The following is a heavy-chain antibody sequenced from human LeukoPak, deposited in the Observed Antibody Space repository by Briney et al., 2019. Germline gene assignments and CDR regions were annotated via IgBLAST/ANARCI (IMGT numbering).Heavy chain of an antibody. Sequence: SETLSLTCAVYGGSFSGYYWIWLRQPPGKGLEWIGYIYYSGSTNYNPSLKSRVTISVDTSKNQFSLKLTSVTAADTAVYYCARRGGSGRSFDYWGQGALVTVSS. CDR3: ARRGGSGRSFDY. J-gene: IGHJ4*02. CDR2: IYYSGST. D-gene: IGHD3-10*01. CDR1: GGSFSGYY. V-gene: IGHV4-59*01.